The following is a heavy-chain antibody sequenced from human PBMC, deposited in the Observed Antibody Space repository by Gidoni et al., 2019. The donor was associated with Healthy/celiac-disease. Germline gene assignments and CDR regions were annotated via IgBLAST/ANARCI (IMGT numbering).Heavy chain of an antibody. CDR3: ARETGETYYYDSSGYISYGMDV. V-gene: IGHV3-30-3*01. D-gene: IGHD3-22*01. CDR1: GFTFSSYA. CDR2: ISYEGSNK. Sequence: VQLVESGGGVVQPGRSLRLSCAASGFTFSSYAMHWVRQAPGQGLEGVAVISYEGSNKYYADSVKGRFTISRDNSKNTLYLQMNSLRGEDTAVYYCARETGETYYYDSSGYISYGMDVWGQGTTVTVSS. J-gene: IGHJ6*02.